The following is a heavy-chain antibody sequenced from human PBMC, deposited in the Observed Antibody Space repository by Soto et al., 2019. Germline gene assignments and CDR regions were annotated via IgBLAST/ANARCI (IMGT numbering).Heavy chain of an antibody. J-gene: IGHJ6*02. CDR1: GFFFNDYD. Sequence: GGSLRHSCVGSGFFFNDYDMHWVRQVRGKGLEWVSAIGAADDPYYSVSVKGRFIVSRDNAQKSLYLQMNNLRAADTAVYFCARAYTGQLPRRGDYYYALDVWGRGTTVTVSS. V-gene: IGHV3-13*05. CDR2: IGAADDP. D-gene: IGHD2-2*01. CDR3: ARAYTGQLPRRGDYYYALDV.